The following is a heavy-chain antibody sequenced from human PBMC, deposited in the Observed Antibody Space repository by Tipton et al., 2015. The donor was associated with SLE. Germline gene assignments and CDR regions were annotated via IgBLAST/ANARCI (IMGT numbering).Heavy chain of an antibody. Sequence: TLSLTCTVSGGSISSGGYYWSCIRQHPGKGLEWIWYIYYSGSTYYNPSLKSRVTISVDTSKNQFSLKLSSVTAADTAVYYCARDPSMREAFDIWGQGTMVTVSS. J-gene: IGHJ3*02. CDR1: GGSISSGGYY. D-gene: IGHD2/OR15-2a*01. CDR2: IYYSGST. V-gene: IGHV4-31*03. CDR3: ARDPSMREAFDI.